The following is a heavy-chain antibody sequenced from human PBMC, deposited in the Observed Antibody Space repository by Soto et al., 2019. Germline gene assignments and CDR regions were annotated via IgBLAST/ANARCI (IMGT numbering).Heavy chain of an antibody. CDR3: ARGTTVRYFDY. V-gene: IGHV4-4*02. D-gene: IGHD4-17*01. Sequence: SETLSLTCAVSGGSIRSSNWWNWVRQPPGKGLEWIGEVYQSGSTNYNPSLKSRVTISVDKSKNQFSLKLTSVTAADTAVYYCARGTTVRYFDYWGQGTLVTVSS. CDR1: GGSIRSSNW. J-gene: IGHJ4*02. CDR2: VYQSGST.